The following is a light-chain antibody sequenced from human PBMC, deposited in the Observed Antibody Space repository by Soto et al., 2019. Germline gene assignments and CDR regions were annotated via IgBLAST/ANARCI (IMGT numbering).Light chain of an antibody. CDR3: QQFDSVPCT. V-gene: IGKV1-33*01. J-gene: IGKJ2*02. CDR1: QDINNY. Sequence: DIQMTQSPSSLSASVGDRVTITCQASQDINNYLIWYQHKPGKAPKLLIYDASTLGTGDSSRFSGGGSGTHFTFTISSLQPEDIATYYCQQFDSVPCTFGQGTKLELK. CDR2: DAS.